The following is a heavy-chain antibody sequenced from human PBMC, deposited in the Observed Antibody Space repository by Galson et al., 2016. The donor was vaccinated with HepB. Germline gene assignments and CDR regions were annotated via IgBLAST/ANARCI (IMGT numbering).Heavy chain of an antibody. CDR2: IYWDDEE. D-gene: IGHD3-10*01. CDR3: VFGRFGELFFAT. Sequence: PALVTPTQTLTLTCTLSGLSVSNNGVGVGWIRQPPGGALEWLTLIYWDDEERYRPSLKNRLAITRDTSKNQVVLSMTKMDPVDAGTYYCVFGRFGELFFATWGQGTLVTVSS. CDR1: GLSVSNNGVG. V-gene: IGHV2-5*04. J-gene: IGHJ5*02.